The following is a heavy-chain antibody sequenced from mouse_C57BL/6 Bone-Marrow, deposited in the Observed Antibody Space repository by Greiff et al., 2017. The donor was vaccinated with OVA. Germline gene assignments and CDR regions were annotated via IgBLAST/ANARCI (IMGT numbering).Heavy chain of an antibody. CDR3: ARHEDGYYASYFDY. CDR1: GYAFSSSW. D-gene: IGHD2-3*01. Sequence: QVQLQQSGPELVKPGASVKISCKASGYAFSSSWMNWVKQRPGKGLEWIGRIYPGDGDTNYNGKFKGKATLTADKSSSTACMQLSSLTSEDSAVYFCARHEDGYYASYFDYWGQGTTLTVSS. CDR2: IYPGDGDT. J-gene: IGHJ2*01. V-gene: IGHV1-82*01.